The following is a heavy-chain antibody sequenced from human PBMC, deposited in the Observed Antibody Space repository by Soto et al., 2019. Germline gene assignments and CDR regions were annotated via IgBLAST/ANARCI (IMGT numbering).Heavy chain of an antibody. V-gene: IGHV4-4*02. CDR2: IYHSGRT. D-gene: IGHD4-17*01. CDR3: ARVNLDYVTGMDV. J-gene: IGHJ6*02. CDR1: AGSVISSNY. Sequence: PSETLSLTCAVSAGSVISSNYWSWVRQPPGKGLEWIGEIYHSGRTNYNPSLKSRVTMSVDKSKNQFSLKLTSVTAADTAVYYCARVNLDYVTGMDVWGQGTTVTVSS.